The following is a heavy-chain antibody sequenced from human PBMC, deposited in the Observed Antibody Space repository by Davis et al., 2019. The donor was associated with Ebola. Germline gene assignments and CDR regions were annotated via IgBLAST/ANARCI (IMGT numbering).Heavy chain of an antibody. Sequence: PGGSLRLSCAASGFTFSDSAMHWVRQASGKGLEWVGRIRTKPNSYATAYAASVKGRFTISRDDSKNTAYLQMNSLKTEDTAVYYCTRPKGENWFDPWGQGTLVTVSS. CDR1: GFTFSDSA. J-gene: IGHJ5*02. V-gene: IGHV3-73*01. CDR3: TRPKGENWFDP. CDR2: IRTKPNSYAT. D-gene: IGHD3-16*01.